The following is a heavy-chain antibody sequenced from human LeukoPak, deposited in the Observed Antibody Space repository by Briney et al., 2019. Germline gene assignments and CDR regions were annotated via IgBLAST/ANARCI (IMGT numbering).Heavy chain of an antibody. V-gene: IGHV4-59*08. D-gene: IGHD6-19*01. CDR2: ISYSGST. Sequence: SETLSLTCTVSGGSISSYYWSWIRQPPGKGLEWIGHISYSGSTNYNPSLKSRVTISVDTSMSQFSLKLNSVTAADTAVYYRARHKTEKQWLVPLDYWGQGTLVTVSS. CDR1: GGSISSYY. CDR3: ARHKTEKQWLVPLDY. J-gene: IGHJ4*02.